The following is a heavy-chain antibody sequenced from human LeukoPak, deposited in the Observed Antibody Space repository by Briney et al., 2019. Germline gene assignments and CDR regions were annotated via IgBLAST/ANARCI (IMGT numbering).Heavy chain of an antibody. J-gene: IGHJ4*02. CDR3: AGVNPDNGWSTVY. CDR1: GFTFGDYA. CDR2: ISGSGVST. Sequence: GRSLRLSCKASGFTFGDYAMSWVRQAPGKGLEWVSAISGSGVSTYYADSVKGRFTISRDNSKNTLYLQMNSLRAEDTAVYYCAGVNPDNGWSTVYWGQGALVTVSS. V-gene: IGHV3-23*01. D-gene: IGHD6-19*01.